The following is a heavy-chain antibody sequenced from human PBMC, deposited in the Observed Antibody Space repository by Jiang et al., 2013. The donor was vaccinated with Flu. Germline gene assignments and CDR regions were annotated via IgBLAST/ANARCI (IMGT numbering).Heavy chain of an antibody. V-gene: IGHV3-7*03. CDR3: ARVRGGEFDY. CDR2: GSEK. Sequence: GSEKYYVDSVKGRFTISRDNAKNSLYLQMNSLRAEDTAVYYCARVRGGEFDYWGPGNPGHRLL. D-gene: IGHD2-15*01. J-gene: IGHJ4*02.